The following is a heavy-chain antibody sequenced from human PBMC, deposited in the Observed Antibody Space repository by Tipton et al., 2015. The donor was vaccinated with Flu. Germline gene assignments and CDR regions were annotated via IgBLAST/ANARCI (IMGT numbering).Heavy chain of an antibody. CDR3: HVYQSLY. D-gene: IGHD2-2*01. Sequence: SLRLSCAASGFTFSKYAMRWVRHAPGRGLEWVAHISGSGLSTYYADSVKGRFAISRDNSKNTVSLQMNSLRAEDTAVYYCHVYQSLYWGQGTLVTVSS. CDR2: ISGSGLST. CDR1: GFTFSKYA. V-gene: IGHV3-23*01. J-gene: IGHJ4*02.